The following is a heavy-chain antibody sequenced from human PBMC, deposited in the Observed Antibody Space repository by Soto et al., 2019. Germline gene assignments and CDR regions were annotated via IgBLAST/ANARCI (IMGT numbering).Heavy chain of an antibody. CDR2: IDYSGRT. CDR3: ARGLSSGYDSYYFDY. J-gene: IGHJ4*02. D-gene: IGHD3-22*01. Sequence: ETLYLTCSVSGYLISSGYYWCCVRQTPGKGLEWLGSIDYSGRTYKNPSLKSRVSASVDLSKNQFSLNLRSVTAADTAVYFCARGLSSGYDSYYFDYWGQGTLVTVS. CDR1: GYLISSGYY. V-gene: IGHV4-38-2*02.